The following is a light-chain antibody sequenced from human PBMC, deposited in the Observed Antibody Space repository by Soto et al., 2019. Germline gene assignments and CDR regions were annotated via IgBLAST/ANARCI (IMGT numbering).Light chain of an antibody. J-gene: IGLJ2*01. V-gene: IGLV1-51*01. CDR1: SSNIGDNY. CDR3: GTWDTSLSAGV. CDR2: DNN. Sequence: QSVLTQPPSVSAAPGQKVTISCSGISSNIGDNYVSWYQQFPGTAPKLLIYDNNKRPSGIPDRFSGSTSGTSATLGITGLQTGDEADYYCGTWDTSLSAGVFGGGTKLTVL.